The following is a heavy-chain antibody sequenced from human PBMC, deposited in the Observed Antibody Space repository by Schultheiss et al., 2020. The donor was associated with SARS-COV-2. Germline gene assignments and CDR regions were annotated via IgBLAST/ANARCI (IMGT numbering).Heavy chain of an antibody. CDR2: ISGSGGST. V-gene: IGHV3-23*01. CDR3: AKGVGATTMTDY. CDR1: GFTVSSNY. D-gene: IGHD1-26*01. Sequence: GESLKISCAASGFTVSSNYMSWVRQAPGKGLEWVSVISGSGGSTYYADSVKGRFTISRDNSKNTLYLQMNSLRAEDTAVYYCAKGVGATTMTDYWGQGTLVTVSS. J-gene: IGHJ4*02.